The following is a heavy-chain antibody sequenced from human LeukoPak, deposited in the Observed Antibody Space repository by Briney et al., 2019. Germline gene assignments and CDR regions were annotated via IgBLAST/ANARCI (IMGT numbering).Heavy chain of an antibody. J-gene: IGHJ3*02. CDR3: ARGNGSGSDAFDI. CDR2: ISYDGSNK. D-gene: IGHD3-10*01. CDR1: GFIFSSDA. Sequence: GGSLRLSCAASGFIFSSDAMHWVRQAPGKGLEWVAVISYDGSNKYYADSVKGRFTISRDNSKNTLYLQMNSLRAEDTAVYYCARGNGSGSDAFDIWGQGTKVTVSS. V-gene: IGHV3-30-3*01.